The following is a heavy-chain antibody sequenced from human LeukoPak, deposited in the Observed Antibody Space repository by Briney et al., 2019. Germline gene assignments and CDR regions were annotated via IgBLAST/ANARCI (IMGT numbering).Heavy chain of an antibody. D-gene: IGHD3-9*01. Sequence: GASVKVSCKASGYTFTSYGISWVRQAPGQELEWMGWISAYAQKLQGRVTMTTDTSTSTAYMELRSLRSDDTAVYYCARDLNRIILTGYPDYWGQGTLVTVSS. J-gene: IGHJ4*02. CDR2: ISAY. CDR1: GYTFTSYG. V-gene: IGHV1-18*01. CDR3: ARDLNRIILTGYPDY.